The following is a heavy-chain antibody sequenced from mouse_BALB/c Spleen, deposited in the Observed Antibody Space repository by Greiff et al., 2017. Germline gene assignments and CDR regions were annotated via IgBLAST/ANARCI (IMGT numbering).Heavy chain of an antibody. J-gene: IGHJ4*01. CDR3: ARIYYRYDGGSYYAMDY. D-gene: IGHD2-14*01. CDR1: GFTFSSFG. Sequence: EVKLVESGGGLVQPGGSRKLSCAASGFTFSSFGMHWVRQAPEKGLEWVAYISSGSSTIYYADTVKGRFTISRDNPKNTLFLQMTSLRSEDTAMYYCARIYYRYDGGSYYAMDYWGQGTSVTVSS. CDR2: ISSGSSTI. V-gene: IGHV5-17*02.